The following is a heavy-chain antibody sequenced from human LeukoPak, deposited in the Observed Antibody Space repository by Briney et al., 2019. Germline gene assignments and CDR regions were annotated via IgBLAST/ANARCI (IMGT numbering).Heavy chain of an antibody. CDR3: AGGSCSSTSCYGRVDYYYYGMDV. D-gene: IGHD2-2*01. J-gene: IGHJ6*04. CDR1: GGSISSGGYY. Sequence: PSQTLSLTCTVSGGSISSGGYYWSWIRQHPGKGLEWIGYIYYSGSTYYNPSLKSRVTISVDTSKNQFSLKLSSVTAADTAVYYCAGGSCSSTSCYGRVDYYYYGMDVWAKGPRSPSPQ. V-gene: IGHV4-31*03. CDR2: IYYSGST.